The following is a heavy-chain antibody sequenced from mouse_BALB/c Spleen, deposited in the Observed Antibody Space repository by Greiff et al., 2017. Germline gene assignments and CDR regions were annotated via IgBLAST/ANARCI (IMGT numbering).Heavy chain of an antibody. J-gene: IGHJ2*01. Sequence: VQLQQSGAELVKPGASVKLSCTASGFNIKDTYMHWVKQRPEQGLEWIGRIEPANGNTKYDPKFQGKATKTADTSSNTAYLQLSSLTSEDTAVYYCARDYGSNFDYWGQGTTLTVSS. CDR3: ARDYGSNFDY. CDR1: GFNIKDTY. V-gene: IGHV14-3*02. CDR2: IEPANGNT. D-gene: IGHD1-1*01.